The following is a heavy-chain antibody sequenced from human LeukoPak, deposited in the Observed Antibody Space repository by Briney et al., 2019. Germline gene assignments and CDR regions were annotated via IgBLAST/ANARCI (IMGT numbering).Heavy chain of an antibody. V-gene: IGHV3-30*02. D-gene: IGHD4-17*01. CDR3: AKDLTVTTSWGNWFDP. J-gene: IGHJ5*02. CDR1: GFTFSSYG. Sequence: GGSLRLSCAASGFTFSSYGMHWVRQAPGKGLEWVAFIRYDGSNKYYADSVKGRFTISRDNSKNTLYLQMNSLRAEDTAVYYCAKDLTVTTSWGNWFDPWGQGTLVTVSS. CDR2: IRYDGSNK.